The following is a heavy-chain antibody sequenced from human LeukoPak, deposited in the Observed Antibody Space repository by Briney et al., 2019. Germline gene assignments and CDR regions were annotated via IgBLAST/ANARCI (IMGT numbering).Heavy chain of an antibody. V-gene: IGHV4-34*01. Sequence: SETLSLTCAVYGGSFSGYYWSWIRQPPGKGLEWIGEINHSGSTNYNPSLKSRVTISVDTSKNQFSLKLSSVTAADTAVYYCARRSSSRGSGSTLDYWGQGTLVTVSS. CDR3: ARRSSSRGSGSTLDY. CDR1: GGSFSGYY. J-gene: IGHJ4*02. CDR2: INHSGST. D-gene: IGHD3-22*01.